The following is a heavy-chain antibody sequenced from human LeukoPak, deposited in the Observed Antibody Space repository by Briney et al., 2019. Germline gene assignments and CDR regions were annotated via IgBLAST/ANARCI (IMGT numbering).Heavy chain of an antibody. CDR1: GYTFTSYD. CDR3: ARDSSGWYDY. V-gene: IGHV1-18*01. Sequence: ASVKVSCKASGYTFTSYDFSWVRQAPGQGLEWMGWISVYNGNTNYAQKLQGRVTMTTDTSTSTAYMELRSLRSDDTAVYYCARDSSGWYDYWGQGTLVTVSS. CDR2: ISVYNGNT. J-gene: IGHJ4*02. D-gene: IGHD6-19*01.